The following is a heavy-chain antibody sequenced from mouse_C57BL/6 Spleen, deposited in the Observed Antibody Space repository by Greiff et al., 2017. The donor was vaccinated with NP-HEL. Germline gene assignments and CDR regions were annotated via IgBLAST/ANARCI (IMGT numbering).Heavy chain of an antibody. J-gene: IGHJ1*03. Sequence: QVQLQQPGAELVRPGSSVKLSCKASGYTFTSYWMHWVKQRPIQGLEWIGNIDPSDSETHYNQKFKDKATLTVDKSSSTAYMQLSSLTSEDSAVYYCARPIYYYGSSYGYFDVWGTGTTVTVSS. CDR3: ARPIYYYGSSYGYFDV. CDR2: IDPSDSET. CDR1: GYTFTSYW. D-gene: IGHD1-1*01. V-gene: IGHV1-52*01.